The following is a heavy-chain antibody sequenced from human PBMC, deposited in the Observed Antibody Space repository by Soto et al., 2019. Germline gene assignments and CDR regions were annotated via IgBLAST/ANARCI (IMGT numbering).Heavy chain of an antibody. V-gene: IGHV1-69*01. D-gene: IGHD3-10*01. J-gene: IGHJ3*02. CDR2: IIPIFGTA. CDR1: GGTFSSYA. CDR3: ARGYYGSGSYRDAFDI. Sequence: QVQRVQSGAEVKKPGSSVKVSCKASGGTFSSYAISWVRQAPGQGLEWMGGIIPIFGTANYAQKFQGRVTITADESTSTAYMELSSPRSEDTAVYYCARGYYGSGSYRDAFDIWGQGTMVTVSS.